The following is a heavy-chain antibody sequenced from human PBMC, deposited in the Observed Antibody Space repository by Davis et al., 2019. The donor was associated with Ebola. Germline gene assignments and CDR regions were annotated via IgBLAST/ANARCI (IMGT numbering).Heavy chain of an antibody. CDR3: AKDLTVAGGSYSDYFDY. CDR1: GFTFSSYG. CDR2: IWYDGSNK. V-gene: IGHV3-30*02. Sequence: GESLKISCAASGFTFSSYGMHWVRQAPGKGLEWVAVIWYDGSNKYYADSVKGRFTISRDNSKNTLFLQMNSLRAEDTAVYFCAKDLTVAGGSYSDYFDYWGQGTLVTVSS. J-gene: IGHJ4*02. D-gene: IGHD2-15*01.